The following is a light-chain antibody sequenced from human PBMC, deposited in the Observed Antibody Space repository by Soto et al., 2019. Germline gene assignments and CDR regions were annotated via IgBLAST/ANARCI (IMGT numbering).Light chain of an antibody. Sequence: DIVMTQSPDSLAVSLGERATINCKSSQSVLYSSTNKNYLAWYQQKPGQPPKLLIYWASTRESGVPDRFSGSGSGTDFTLPISSLQAEDVAVYYCQQYYSTPFTFCPWTKVDIK. CDR3: QQYYSTPFT. CDR1: QSVLYSSTNKNY. V-gene: IGKV4-1*01. J-gene: IGKJ3*01. CDR2: WAS.